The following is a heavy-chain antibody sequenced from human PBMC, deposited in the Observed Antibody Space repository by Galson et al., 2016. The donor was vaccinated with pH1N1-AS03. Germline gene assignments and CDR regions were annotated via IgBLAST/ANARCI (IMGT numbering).Heavy chain of an antibody. V-gene: IGHV4-59*01. Sequence: LSLTCTVSGGSITSYHWSWIRQPPGKGLEWIGHVYSPGRSKYNPSLKSRVTLSLDTTTNQFSLKMTSVAPADTAIYYCARMTYNDFLDSWGQGRPVTVSS. J-gene: IGHJ4*02. CDR3: ARMTYNDFLDS. CDR2: VYSPGRS. CDR1: GGSITSYH. D-gene: IGHD1-1*01.